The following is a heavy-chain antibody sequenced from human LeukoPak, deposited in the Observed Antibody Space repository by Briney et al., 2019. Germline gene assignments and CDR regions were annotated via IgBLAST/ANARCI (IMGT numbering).Heavy chain of an antibody. CDR3: ARARDKGLLWFGELLAFDY. Sequence: AGNLSLTCAASGFTISSNGMHWDRHAPGKGRGWVAVTWNDGSKKYYADSVKGRFTISRDNSKNTLYLQMNSLRAEDTAVYYCARARDKGLLWFGELLAFDYWGQGTLVTVSS. CDR1: GFTISSNG. V-gene: IGHV3-33*01. D-gene: IGHD3-10*01. J-gene: IGHJ4*02. CDR2: TWNDGSKK.